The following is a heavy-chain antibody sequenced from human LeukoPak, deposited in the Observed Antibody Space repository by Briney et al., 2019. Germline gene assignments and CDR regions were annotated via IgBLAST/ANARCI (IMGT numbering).Heavy chain of an antibody. D-gene: IGHD3-3*01. CDR1: GGTFSSYA. V-gene: IGHV1-69*13. J-gene: IGHJ4*02. CDR3: ASGYDFWSADY. CDR2: IIPIFGTA. Sequence: SVKVSCKASGGTFSSYAISWVRQAPGQGLEWMGGIIPIFGTANYAQKFQGRVTITADGSTSTAYMELSSLRSEDTAVYYCASGYDFWSADYWGQGTLVTVSS.